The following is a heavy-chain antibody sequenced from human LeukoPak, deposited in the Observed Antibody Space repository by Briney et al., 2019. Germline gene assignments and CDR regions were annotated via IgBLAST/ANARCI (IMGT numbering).Heavy chain of an antibody. D-gene: IGHD6-19*01. CDR3: ARDPYSSGWSTFDY. J-gene: IGHJ4*02. CDR1: GFTFSSYA. V-gene: IGHV3-30*04. Sequence: GGSLRLSCAASGFTFSSYAMHWVRQAPGKGLEWVAVISNDGGHKYYADSVKGRFTISRYNSKNTLYLQMNSLRAEDTAVYYCARDPYSSGWSTFDYWGQGTLVSVSS. CDR2: ISNDGGHK.